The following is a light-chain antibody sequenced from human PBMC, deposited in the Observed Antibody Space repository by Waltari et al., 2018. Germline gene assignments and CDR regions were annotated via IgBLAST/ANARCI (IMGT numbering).Light chain of an antibody. V-gene: IGKV1-5*03. J-gene: IGKJ4*01. CDR1: QTITF. Sequence: DIQVSQSPSTLSASVGDRVPITCRASQTITFLAWHQQKPGKAPNLLIYKASTLESGVPSRFSGSGSGTEFPLTISSLQPDDFATYYCQQYDTYPLTFGGGTKVEIK. CDR3: QQYDTYPLT. CDR2: KAS.